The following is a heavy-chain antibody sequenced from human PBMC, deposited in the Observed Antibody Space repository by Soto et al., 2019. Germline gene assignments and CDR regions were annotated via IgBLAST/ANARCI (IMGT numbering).Heavy chain of an antibody. CDR1: GGSISSSSYY. V-gene: IGHV4-39*01. J-gene: IGHJ1*01. Sequence: QLQLQESGPGLVKKRSETLSLTCTVSGGSISSSSYYWGWLRQPPGKGLEWIGSIYYSGSTYYNPSLKSRVTISVDTPKNQFSLKLSSVTAADTAVYYCARGSGWYGDTFQHWGQGTLVTVSS. CDR3: ARGSGWYGDTFQH. CDR2: IYYSGST. D-gene: IGHD6-19*01.